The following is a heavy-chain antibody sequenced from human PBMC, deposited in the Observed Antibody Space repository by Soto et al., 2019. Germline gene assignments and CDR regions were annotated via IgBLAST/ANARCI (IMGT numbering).Heavy chain of an antibody. V-gene: IGHV4-59*01. D-gene: IGHD4-17*01. Sequence: SETLSLTCTVSGGSITTYQWSWIRQPPGKGLEWIGGYSGFTDYNPSLESRATISVDHSKNQFSLTLRSVTAADTAVYYCARDYGDYAFFFDYWGQGALVTVSS. CDR2: YSGFT. CDR1: GGSITTYQ. J-gene: IGHJ4*02. CDR3: ARDYGDYAFFFDY.